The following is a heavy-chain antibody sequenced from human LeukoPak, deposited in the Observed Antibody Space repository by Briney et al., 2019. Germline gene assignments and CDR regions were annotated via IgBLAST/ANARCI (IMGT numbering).Heavy chain of an antibody. V-gene: IGHV4-39*01. J-gene: IGHJ6*02. CDR3: ARDPKTYSSSWYLGFYYYYYGMDV. CDR2: IYYSGST. CDR1: GGSISSSSYY. Sequence: KASETLSLTCTVSGGSISSSSYYWGWIRQPPGKGLEWIGSIYYSGSTYYNPSLKSRVTTSVDTSKNQFSLKLSSVTAADTAVYYCARDPKTYSSSWYLGFYYYYYGMDVWGQGTTVTVSS. D-gene: IGHD6-13*01.